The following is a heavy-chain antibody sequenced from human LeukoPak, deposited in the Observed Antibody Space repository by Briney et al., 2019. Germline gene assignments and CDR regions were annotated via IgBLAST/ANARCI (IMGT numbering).Heavy chain of an antibody. V-gene: IGHV1-46*01. Sequence: ASVKVSCKASGYTXTSYYMHWVRQAPGQGLEWMGVIKPSGGSTSYSQKFQGRVTMTRDTSTSTFYMELSSLRSDDTAVYYCARGFSNSERDWFDPWGQGTLVTVSS. D-gene: IGHD5-18*01. CDR3: ARGFSNSERDWFDP. J-gene: IGHJ5*02. CDR1: GYTXTSYY. CDR2: IKPSGGST.